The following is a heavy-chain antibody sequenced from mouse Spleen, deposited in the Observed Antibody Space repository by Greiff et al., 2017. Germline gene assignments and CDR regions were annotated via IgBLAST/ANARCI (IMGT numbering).Heavy chain of an antibody. V-gene: IGHV1-82*01. Sequence: QVQLQQSGPELVKPGASVKISCKASGYAFSSSWMNWVKQRPGKGLEWIGRIYPGDGDTNYNGKFKGKATLTADKSSSTAYMQLSSLTSEDSAVYFCARSELGLYFDYWGQGTTLTVSS. CDR2: IYPGDGDT. J-gene: IGHJ2*01. CDR1: GYAFSSSW. CDR3: ARSELGLYFDY. D-gene: IGHD4-1*01.